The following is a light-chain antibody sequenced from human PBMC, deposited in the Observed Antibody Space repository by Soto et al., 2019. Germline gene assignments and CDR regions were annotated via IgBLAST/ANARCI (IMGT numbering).Light chain of an antibody. J-gene: IGLJ1*01. CDR1: SSNIGTYT. CDR3: SAWDDNLNGYV. Sequence: QSVLTQAPSASGTPGQRITIFCSGSSSNIGTYTVNWYQHLPGTAPKLLIHSDYQRPSGVPDRFSGSKTGTSASLAFSGLQSEDAADYYCSAWDDNLNGYVFGTSTKLTVL. CDR2: SDY. V-gene: IGLV1-44*01.